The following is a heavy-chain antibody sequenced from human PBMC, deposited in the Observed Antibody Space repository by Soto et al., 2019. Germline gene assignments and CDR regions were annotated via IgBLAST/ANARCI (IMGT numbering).Heavy chain of an antibody. CDR3: AKDSTLECWGGMDV. Sequence: EVQLVESGGGLVQPGRSLRLSCAASGFTFDDYAMHWVRQAPGKGLEWVSGISWNSGSIGYADSVKGRFTISRDNAKNSLYLQMSSLKAEATALYYCAKDSTLECWGGMDVWGQGTTVTVSS. V-gene: IGHV3-9*01. CDR2: ISWNSGSI. D-gene: IGHD3-16*01. J-gene: IGHJ6*02. CDR1: GFTFDDYA.